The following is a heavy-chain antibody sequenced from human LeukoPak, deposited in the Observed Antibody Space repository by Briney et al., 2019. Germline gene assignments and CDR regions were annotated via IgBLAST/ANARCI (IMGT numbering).Heavy chain of an antibody. CDR3: ARGMVTAYYHDSSGYYPNDY. Sequence: ASVKVSCKASGYIFTSYGVTWVRQAPGQGLEWMGWISVYNGNTNYAQKLQGRVTMTTDISTSTAYMELRSLRSGDTAVYYCARGMVTAYYHDSSGYYPNDYWGQGTLVTVSS. D-gene: IGHD3-22*01. V-gene: IGHV1-18*01. J-gene: IGHJ4*02. CDR1: GYIFTSYG. CDR2: ISVYNGNT.